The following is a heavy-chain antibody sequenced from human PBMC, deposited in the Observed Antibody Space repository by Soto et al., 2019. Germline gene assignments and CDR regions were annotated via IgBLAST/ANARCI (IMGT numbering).Heavy chain of an antibody. CDR1: GGSISSSTYY. D-gene: IGHD6-19*01. CDR2: IDYRGRT. V-gene: IGHV4-39*01. CDR3: ARHAVAGPYTGSAP. J-gene: IGHJ5*02. Sequence: PSETLSLTCTVSGGSISSSTYYWGWIRQPPGKGLEWIESIDYRGRTYHNPSLKGRATISVDTSKNQFSLKLSSVTAADTAVYYWARHAVAGPYTGSAPGGRGTLVPV.